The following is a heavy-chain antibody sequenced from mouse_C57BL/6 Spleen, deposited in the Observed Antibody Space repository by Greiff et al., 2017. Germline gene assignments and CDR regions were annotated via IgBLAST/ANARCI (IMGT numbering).Heavy chain of an antibody. J-gene: IGHJ3*01. CDR1: GYTFTSYW. CDR3: ARGVPVAY. D-gene: IGHD2-14*01. CDR2: IDPSDSYT. V-gene: IGHV1-50*01. Sequence: QVQLQQPGAELVKPGASVKLSCKASGYTFTSYWMQWVKQRPGQGLEWIGEIDPSDSYTNYNQKFKGKATLTVDTSSSTAYMQLSSLTSEDSAVYYCARGVPVAYWGQGALVSVSA.